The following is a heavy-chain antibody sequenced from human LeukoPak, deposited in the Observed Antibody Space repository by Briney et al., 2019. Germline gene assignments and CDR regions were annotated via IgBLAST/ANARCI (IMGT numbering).Heavy chain of an antibody. V-gene: IGHV3-23*01. Sequence: PGGSLRLSCAASGFTFSSYEMNWVRQAPGKGLEWVSSIISSGDVTYYADFLKGRFTISRDNSKNMVYLQMDSLGDEDSAVHYCAKNAGYSYGLYYFDYWGQGTLVTVSS. D-gene: IGHD5-18*01. CDR3: AKNAGYSYGLYYFDY. CDR2: IISSGDVT. J-gene: IGHJ4*02. CDR1: GFTFSSYE.